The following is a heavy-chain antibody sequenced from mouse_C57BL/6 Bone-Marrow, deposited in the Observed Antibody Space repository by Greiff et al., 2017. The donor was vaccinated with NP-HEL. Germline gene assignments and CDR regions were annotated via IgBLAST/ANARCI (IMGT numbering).Heavy chain of an antibody. CDR1: GFNIKNTY. J-gene: IGHJ2*01. CDR3: ARSSCPITSVFDY. CDR2: IDPAHGNT. D-gene: IGHD1-1*01. Sequence: EVQLQQPVAELVRPGASVKLSCTASGFNIKNTYMHWVKQRPEQGLEWIGRIDPAHGNTKYAPKFQGKATITADTSSNTAYMQLSSLTSEDTAIYYCARSSCPITSVFDYWGQGTTLTVSS. V-gene: IGHV14-3*01.